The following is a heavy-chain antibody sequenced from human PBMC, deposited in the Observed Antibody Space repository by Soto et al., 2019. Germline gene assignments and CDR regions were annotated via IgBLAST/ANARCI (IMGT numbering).Heavy chain of an antibody. V-gene: IGHV3-30-3*01. Sequence: QVQLVESGGGVVQPGRSLRLSCAASVFTFNNYAMHWVRQAPGKGLEWVALISYDGSNKYYADSVKGRFTISRDNSKNTRYLQMNSLRAEDTAVYYCARDPLWGTAMVLWYFDLWGRGTLVTVS. CDR1: VFTFNNYA. CDR2: ISYDGSNK. D-gene: IGHD5-18*01. CDR3: ARDPLWGTAMVLWYFDL. J-gene: IGHJ2*01.